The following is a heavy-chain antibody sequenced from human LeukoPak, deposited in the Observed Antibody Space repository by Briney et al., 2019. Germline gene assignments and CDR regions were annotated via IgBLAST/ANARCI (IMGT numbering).Heavy chain of an antibody. CDR3: ARDLGQQGFDY. D-gene: IGHD6-13*01. Sequence: GGSLRLSFAASGFTFSDYYMDWVRQAPGKGLEWVGRIRDKAHSYTTEYAASVKGRFTVSRDDSKNSLYLQMNSLKAEDTAIYYCARDLGQQGFDYWGQGTLVTVSS. V-gene: IGHV3-72*01. CDR2: IRDKAHSYTT. CDR1: GFTFSDYY. J-gene: IGHJ4*02.